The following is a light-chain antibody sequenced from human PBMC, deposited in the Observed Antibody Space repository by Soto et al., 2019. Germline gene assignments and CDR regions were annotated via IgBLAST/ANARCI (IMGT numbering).Light chain of an antibody. CDR2: DVS. CDR3: CSYAGSYTNWV. J-gene: IGLJ3*02. Sequence: QSVLTQPRSVSGSLGQSVTISCTGTSSDVGGYNYVSWYQQHPGKAPKLMIYDVSKRPSGVPDRFSGSKSGNTASLTISGLQAEDEADYYCCSYAGSYTNWVFGGGTKLTVL. CDR1: SSDVGGYNY. V-gene: IGLV2-11*01.